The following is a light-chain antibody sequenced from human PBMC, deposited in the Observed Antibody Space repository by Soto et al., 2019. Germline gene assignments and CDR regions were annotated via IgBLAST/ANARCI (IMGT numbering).Light chain of an antibody. V-gene: IGKV3-15*01. CDR3: QQYNNRPPWT. CDR2: AAS. CDR1: QSVSSK. Sequence: EIVMTQSPATLSVSPGEGATLSCRASQSVSSKLAWYQQKPGQAPRLLIYAASTRATGIPARFSGSGSGTEFSLTITSLQSEDFALYYCQQYNNRPPWTFGQGTKVDIK. J-gene: IGKJ1*01.